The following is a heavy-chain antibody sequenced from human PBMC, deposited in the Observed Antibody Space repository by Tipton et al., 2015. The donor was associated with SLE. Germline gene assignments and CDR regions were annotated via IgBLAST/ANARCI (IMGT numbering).Heavy chain of an antibody. CDR2: MYYSGST. Sequence: TLSLTCTVSGGSISSSKYFWGWIRQPPGKGLEWIGVMYYSGSTYYNPSLKSRVTISVDTPKNQFSLKLRSVTAADTAVYYCANPSGADYYYYNGMDVWGPGTTVTVSS. V-gene: IGHV4-39*01. CDR1: GGSISSSKYF. CDR3: ANPSGADYYYYNGMDV. D-gene: IGHD3-10*01. J-gene: IGHJ6*02.